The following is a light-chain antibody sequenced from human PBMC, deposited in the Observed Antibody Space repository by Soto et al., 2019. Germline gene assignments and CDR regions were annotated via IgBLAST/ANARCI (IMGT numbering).Light chain of an antibody. V-gene: IGLV2-18*02. CDR2: QVS. J-gene: IGLJ3*02. CDR1: SSDVGSYNR. Sequence: QSALTQPPSVSGSPGQSVTISCTGTSSDVGSYNRVSWYQQPPGTAPKLMICQVSNRPSGVPDRFSGSKSGNTASLTISGLQAEDEADYFCSSYTSSGTGVFGGGTKLTV. CDR3: SSYTSSGTGV.